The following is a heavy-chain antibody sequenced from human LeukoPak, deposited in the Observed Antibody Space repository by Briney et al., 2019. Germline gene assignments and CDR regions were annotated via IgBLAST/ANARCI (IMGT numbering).Heavy chain of an antibody. V-gene: IGHV4-59*08. CDR3: ARPRLIAAAAFDAFDI. D-gene: IGHD6-13*01. CDR1: GGSISSYY. Sequence: SETLSLTCTVSGGSISSYYWSWIRQPPGKGLEWIGYIYYSGSTNYNPSLKSRVTISVDTSKNQFSLKLSSVTAAGTAVYYCARPRLIAAAAFDAFDIWGQGTMVTVSS. CDR2: IYYSGST. J-gene: IGHJ3*02.